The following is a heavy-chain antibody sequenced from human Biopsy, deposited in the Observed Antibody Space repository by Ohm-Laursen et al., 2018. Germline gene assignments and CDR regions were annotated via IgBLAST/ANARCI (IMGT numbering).Heavy chain of an antibody. CDR3: VLASFDY. V-gene: IGHV1-46*02. CDR1: GYTFYSYG. Sequence: ASVKVSCNASGYTFYSYGITWVRQAPGQGLEWMGIINPGGNSTAYTQNFQGRVTMTWDTSTTTVYMELSSLRSEDTAVYYCVLASFDYWGQGTLVTVPS. J-gene: IGHJ4*02. CDR2: INPGGNST.